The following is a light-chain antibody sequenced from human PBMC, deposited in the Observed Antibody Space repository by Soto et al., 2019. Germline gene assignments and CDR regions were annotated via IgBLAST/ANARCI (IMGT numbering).Light chain of an antibody. J-gene: IGKJ1*01. V-gene: IGKV3-15*01. Sequence: EIDVTQSPAPLSVSPGERATVSCRASQSVSSNLAWYQQKPCQAPRLLIYGASTRATGIPARFSGSGSGTEFTLTISSLQSEDFAVYYCQQYNNWPRTFGQGTKVDIK. CDR3: QQYNNWPRT. CDR1: QSVSSN. CDR2: GAS.